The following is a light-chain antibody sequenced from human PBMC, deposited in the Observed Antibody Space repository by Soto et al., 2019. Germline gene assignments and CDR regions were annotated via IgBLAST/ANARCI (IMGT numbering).Light chain of an antibody. J-gene: IGKJ1*01. CDR3: QQSFGTTWT. Sequence: DIQMTHSPSSLSASVGDTVTITCRESQTILTYLNWYQQKPGKAPKLLIYAASSLQSGVPSRFSGGGSATDFTLPISSLQPEDFATYYCQQSFGTTWTFGRGTKVDIK. CDR1: QTILTY. V-gene: IGKV1-39*01. CDR2: AAS.